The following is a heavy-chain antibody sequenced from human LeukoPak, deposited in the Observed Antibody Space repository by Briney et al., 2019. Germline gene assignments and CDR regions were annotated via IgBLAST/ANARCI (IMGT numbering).Heavy chain of an antibody. J-gene: IGHJ4*02. V-gene: IGHV4-38-2*02. CDR1: GYSISSGYY. Sequence: PSETLSLTCTVSGYSISSGYYWGWIRQPPGKGLEWIGSIHLSGSTYYNPSLKSRVTISVDTSKIQFSVKLSSGTAAGTVVYYCARGVPVYDFWSGHTDYWGQGTLVTVSS. CDR3: ARGVPVYDFWSGHTDY. CDR2: IHLSGST. D-gene: IGHD3-3*01.